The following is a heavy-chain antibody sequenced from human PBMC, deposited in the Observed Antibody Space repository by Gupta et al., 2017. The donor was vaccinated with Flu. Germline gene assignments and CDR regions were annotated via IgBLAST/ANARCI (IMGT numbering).Heavy chain of an antibody. D-gene: IGHD2-2*01. CDR2: IKSKSEGETI. V-gene: IGHV3-15*01. J-gene: IGHJ4*02. Sequence: MNWVRQAPGKGLEWVGRIKSKSEGETIDYAAPVKGRFTISKDASMGTLYLRMDSLKTEDTAVYYCTTPRYCTSTSCGSIDYWGQGTRVTVSS. CDR3: TTPRYCTSTSCGSIDY.